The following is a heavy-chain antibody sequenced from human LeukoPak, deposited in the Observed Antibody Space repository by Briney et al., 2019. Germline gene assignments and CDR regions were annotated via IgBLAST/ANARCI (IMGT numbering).Heavy chain of an antibody. V-gene: IGHV3-48*03. Sequence: PGRSLRLSCAASGFTFSSYDMHWVRQAPGKGLEWVSSISRSGSTKYYADSVKGRFTISRDNAKNSLFLQMNSLRAEDTAVYYCARVLRYCSGGNCYSGGLGYMDVWGKGTTVTISS. CDR3: ARVLRYCSGGNCYSGGLGYMDV. J-gene: IGHJ6*03. CDR1: GFTFSSYD. D-gene: IGHD2-15*01. CDR2: ISRSGSTK.